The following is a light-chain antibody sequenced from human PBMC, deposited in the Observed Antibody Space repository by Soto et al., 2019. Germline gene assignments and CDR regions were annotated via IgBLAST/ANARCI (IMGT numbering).Light chain of an antibody. V-gene: IGKV1-39*01. CDR3: QQTYSPLYT. CDR2: ATS. Sequence: DLQMTQSPSSLSASVGDRVTITCRASQSISTYLHWYQQKPGKAPELLIYATSDLQSGVPSRFSGRGSGTVFTLTITSLQPEDFATYFCQQTYSPLYTFGQGTKLDI. CDR1: QSISTY. J-gene: IGKJ2*01.